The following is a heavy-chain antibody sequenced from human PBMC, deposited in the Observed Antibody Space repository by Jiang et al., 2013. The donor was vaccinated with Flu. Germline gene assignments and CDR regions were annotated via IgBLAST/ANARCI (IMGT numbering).Heavy chain of an antibody. J-gene: IGHJ5*02. Sequence: ELLKPSETLSLTCAVYGGSFSGYYWSWIRQPPGKGLEWIGEINHSGSTNYNPSLKSRVTISVDTSKNQFSLKLSSVTAADTAVYYCARGCPTSLGGSGSWFDPWGQGTLVTVSS. CDR3: ARGCPTSLGGSGSWFDP. CDR1: GGSFSGYY. V-gene: IGHV4-34*01. CDR2: INHSGST. D-gene: IGHD3-10*01.